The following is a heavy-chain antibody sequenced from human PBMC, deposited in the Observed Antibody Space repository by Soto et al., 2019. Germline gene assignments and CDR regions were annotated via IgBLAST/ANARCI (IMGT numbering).Heavy chain of an antibody. J-gene: IGHJ6*02. CDR2: ISWDGGST. CDR3: AKDMGQGGWYAGYYYGMDV. V-gene: IGHV3-43*01. Sequence: GGSLRLSCAASGFTFDDYTMHWVRQAPGKGLEWVSLISWDGGSTYYADSVKGRFTISRDNSKNSLYLQMNSLRTEDTALYYCAKDMGQGGWYAGYYYGMDVWGQGTTVTVSS. CDR1: GFTFDDYT. D-gene: IGHD6-19*01.